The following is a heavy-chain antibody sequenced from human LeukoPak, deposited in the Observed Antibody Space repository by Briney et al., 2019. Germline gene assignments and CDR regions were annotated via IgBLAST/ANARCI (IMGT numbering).Heavy chain of an antibody. V-gene: IGHV3-66*02. CDR3: ARVDETWFDY. Sequence: GGSLRLSCAASGFTVSTNYMSWVRQAPGKGLEWVSVIYSGGSTYYADSVKGRFTISRDNSRNTLYLQMNSLRAEDTAVYYCARVDETWFDYWGQGTLVTVSS. CDR1: GFTVSTNY. J-gene: IGHJ4*01. CDR2: IYSGGST.